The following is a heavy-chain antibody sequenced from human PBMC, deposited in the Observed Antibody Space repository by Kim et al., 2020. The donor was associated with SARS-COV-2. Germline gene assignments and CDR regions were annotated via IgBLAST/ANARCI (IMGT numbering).Heavy chain of an antibody. V-gene: IGHV3-43*01. J-gene: IGHJ6*02. CDR2: ISWDGGST. CDR1: GFTFDDYT. CDR3: AKDIIAAAGTGLGMDV. D-gene: IGHD6-13*01. Sequence: GGSLRLSCAASGFTFDDYTMHWVRQAPGKGLEWVSLISWDGGSTYYADSVKGRFTISRDNSKNSLYLQMNSLRTEDTALYYCAKDIIAAAGTGLGMDVWGQGTTVTVSS.